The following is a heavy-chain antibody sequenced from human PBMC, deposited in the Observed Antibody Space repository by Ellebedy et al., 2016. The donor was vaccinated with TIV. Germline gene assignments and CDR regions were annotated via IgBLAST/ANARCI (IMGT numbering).Heavy chain of an antibody. CDR1: GFTVSSNY. Sequence: GESLKISCAASGFTVSSNYMSWVRQAPGKGLEWVSSISSSSSYIYYADSVKGRFTISRDNAKNSLYLQMNSLRAEDTAVYYCARVGYYDSSIWGQGTLVTVSS. D-gene: IGHD3-22*01. CDR3: ARVGYYDSSI. J-gene: IGHJ4*02. V-gene: IGHV3-21*01. CDR2: ISSSSSYI.